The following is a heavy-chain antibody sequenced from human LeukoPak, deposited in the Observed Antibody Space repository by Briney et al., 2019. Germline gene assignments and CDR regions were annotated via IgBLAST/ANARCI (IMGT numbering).Heavy chain of an antibody. V-gene: IGHV4-59*11. CDR3: ARGRDSSSLYYGMDV. CDR2: IYYTGTT. CDR1: GGSITGHY. D-gene: IGHD6-13*01. J-gene: IGHJ6*02. Sequence: SETLSLTCSVSGGSITGHYWSWIRQPPGKGLEWIGYIYYTGTTKYNPSLENRVTISVDTSKNQFSLKLSSVTAADTAVYYCARGRDSSSLYYGMDVWGQGTTVTVSS.